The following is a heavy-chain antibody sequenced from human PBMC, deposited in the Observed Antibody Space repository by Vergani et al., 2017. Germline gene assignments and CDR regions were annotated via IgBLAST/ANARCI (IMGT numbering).Heavy chain of an antibody. CDR2: IYSGGNT. V-gene: IGHV3-66*02. CDR1: GFTVSSNY. D-gene: IGHD6-19*01. J-gene: IGHJ3*02. Sequence: EVQLMESGGGLVQPGGSLRLSCATSGFTVSSNYMSWVRQAPGKGLEWVSVIYSGGNTYYADSVKGRFTISRDNSKNTLYLQMNSLRAEDTAVYYCAKVGRSEVAGTFGAFDIWGQGTTVTVSS. CDR3: AKVGRSEVAGTFGAFDI.